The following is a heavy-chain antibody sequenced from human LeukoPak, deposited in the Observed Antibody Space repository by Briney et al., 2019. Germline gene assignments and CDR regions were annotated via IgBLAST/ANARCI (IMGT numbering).Heavy chain of an antibody. Sequence: GGSLRLSCAASGFTFSNYAINWVRQAPGKGLEWVSTISGSGGSTYYADSVKGRFTISRDNSKNTLYLQMNSLRAEDTAVYYCAKGPRDFDWLSPSWGQGTLVTASS. D-gene: IGHD3-9*01. J-gene: IGHJ5*02. CDR2: ISGSGGST. CDR1: GFTFSNYA. CDR3: AKGPRDFDWLSPS. V-gene: IGHV3-23*01.